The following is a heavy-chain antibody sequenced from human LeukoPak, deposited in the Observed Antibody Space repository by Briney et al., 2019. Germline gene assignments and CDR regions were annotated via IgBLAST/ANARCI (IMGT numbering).Heavy chain of an antibody. Sequence: GGSLRLSCAASGFTFGDYGMSWVRQAPGKGLEWVSGINWNGGSTGYADSVKGRFTISRDNAKNSLYLQMNSLRAEDTALYHCARVYYGSGSYLFDYWGQGTLVTVSS. CDR1: GFTFGDYG. CDR2: INWNGGST. CDR3: ARVYYGSGSYLFDY. D-gene: IGHD3-10*01. V-gene: IGHV3-20*01. J-gene: IGHJ4*02.